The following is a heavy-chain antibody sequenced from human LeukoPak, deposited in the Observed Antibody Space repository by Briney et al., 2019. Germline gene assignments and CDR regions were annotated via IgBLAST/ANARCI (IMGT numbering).Heavy chain of an antibody. CDR3: AKSRGFPSPFDY. V-gene: IGHV3-23*01. D-gene: IGHD3-16*01. Sequence: GGSLRLSCAASGFTFSSYAMSWVRQAPGKGLGWVSAICGSGGSTYYADSVKGRFTISRDNSKNTLYLQMNSLRAEDTAVHYCAKSRGFPSPFDYWGQGTLVTVSS. CDR1: GFTFSSYA. J-gene: IGHJ4*02. CDR2: ICGSGGST.